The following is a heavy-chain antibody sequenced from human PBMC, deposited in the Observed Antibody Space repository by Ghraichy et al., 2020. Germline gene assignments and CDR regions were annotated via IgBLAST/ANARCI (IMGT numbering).Heavy chain of an antibody. CDR2: VYYTGSS. CDR1: GGSINSYF. D-gene: IGHD1-26*01. J-gene: IGHJ4*02. Sequence: SETLSLTCTVSGGSINSYFWNWIRQPPGKVLEWIGDVYYTGSSDYNPSLKSRVAISIDTSKNQFSLKLISVTSADTAVYYCASFRSGTGSYYLSWGQGTLVTVSS. CDR3: ASFRSGTGSYYLS. V-gene: IGHV4-59*01.